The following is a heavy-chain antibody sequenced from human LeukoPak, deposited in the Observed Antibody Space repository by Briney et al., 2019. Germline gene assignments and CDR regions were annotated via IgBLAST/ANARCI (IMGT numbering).Heavy chain of an antibody. CDR2: FDPEDGET. CDR1: GYTLTVLS. CDR3: ATWAYYYGSGPRGYYFDY. D-gene: IGHD3-10*01. J-gene: IGHJ4*02. V-gene: IGHV1-24*01. Sequence: GASVKVSCKVSGYTLTVLSMHWVRQAPGKGLEWVGGFDPEDGETIYAQKFQGRVTMTEDTSTDTAYMELSSLRSEDTAVYYCATWAYYYGSGPRGYYFDYWGQGTLVTVSS.